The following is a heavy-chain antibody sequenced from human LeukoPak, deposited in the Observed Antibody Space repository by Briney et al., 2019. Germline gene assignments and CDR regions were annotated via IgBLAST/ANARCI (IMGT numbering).Heavy chain of an antibody. J-gene: IGHJ3*02. V-gene: IGHV4-39*02. CDR3: ARLGGYSYGYSGAFDI. Sequence: PSETLSLTCTVSGGSISSISYYWGWIRQPPGKGLEWIGNIYYSGSTYYNPSLKSRVSISVDTSKKHFSLRLSSVTAADTAVYYCARLGGYSYGYSGAFDIWGQGTMVTVSS. CDR1: GGSISSISYY. D-gene: IGHD5-18*01. CDR2: IYYSGST.